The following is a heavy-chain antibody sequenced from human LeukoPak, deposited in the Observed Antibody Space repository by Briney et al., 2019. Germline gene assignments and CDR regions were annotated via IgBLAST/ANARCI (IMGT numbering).Heavy chain of an antibody. CDR2: INHSGST. CDR1: GGSFSGYY. CDR3: ARAQALYYYYYYYMDV. V-gene: IGHV4-34*01. J-gene: IGHJ6*03. Sequence: SETLSLTCAVYGGSFSGYYWSWIRQPPGKGLEWIGEINHSGSTNYNPSLKSRVTISVDTSKNLFSLKLSSVTAADTAVYYCARAQALYYYYYYYMDVWGKGTTVTVSS.